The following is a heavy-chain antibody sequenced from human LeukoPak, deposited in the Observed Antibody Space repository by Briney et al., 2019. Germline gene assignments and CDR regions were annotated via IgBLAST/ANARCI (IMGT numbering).Heavy chain of an antibody. CDR1: GFTVSSNY. CDR2: IYSGGST. Sequence: PGGSLRLSCAASGFTVSSNYVSWVRQAPGKGLEWVSVIYSGGSTYYADSVKGRFTISRDSSKNTLNLQMNSLRAEDTAVHYCACGSTHLYYYYMDVWGKGTTVTVSS. V-gene: IGHV3-53*01. D-gene: IGHD2-2*01. CDR3: ACGSTHLYYYYMDV. J-gene: IGHJ6*03.